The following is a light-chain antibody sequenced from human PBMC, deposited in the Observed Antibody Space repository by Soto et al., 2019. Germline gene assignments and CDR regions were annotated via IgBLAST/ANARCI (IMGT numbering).Light chain of an antibody. CDR3: QQYGDSFT. V-gene: IGKV3-20*01. J-gene: IGKJ4*01. CDR2: AAS. CDR1: QSVSSSY. Sequence: EIVLTQSPGTLSLSPGERATLSCRASQSVSSSYLAWCQQKPGQAPRLLIYAASSRATGIPDRFSGSGSGTDFTLTISRLEPEDFAVYYYQQYGDSFTFGGGTKVEIK.